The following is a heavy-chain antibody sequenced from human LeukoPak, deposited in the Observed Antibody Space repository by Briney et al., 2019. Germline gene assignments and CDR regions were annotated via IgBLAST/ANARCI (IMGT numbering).Heavy chain of an antibody. D-gene: IGHD2-15*01. CDR3: AKDMRYCSGGSCPYYYYGMDV. CDR2: ISWDGGST. J-gene: IGHJ6*02. Sequence: GGSLRLSCGASGFTFDDYTMHWVRQAPGKGLEGVSLISWDGGSTYYADSVKGRFTISRDNSKNSLYLQMNSLRTEDTALYYCAKDMRYCSGGSCPYYYYGMDVRGHGTTVTVSS. CDR1: GFTFDDYT. V-gene: IGHV3-43*01.